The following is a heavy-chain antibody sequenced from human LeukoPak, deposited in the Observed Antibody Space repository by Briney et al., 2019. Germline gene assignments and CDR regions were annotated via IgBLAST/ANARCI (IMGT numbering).Heavy chain of an antibody. V-gene: IGHV4-34*01. J-gene: IGHJ4*02. D-gene: IGHD3-9*01. CDR2: INHSGST. Sequence: SETLSLTCAVSGGSFSSYYWSWIRQPPGKGLEWIGEINHSGSTNYNPSLKSRVTISVDTSKNQFSLKLSSVTAADTAVYYCARGRWDYDILTGYYKVSPFDYWGQGTLVTVSS. CDR3: ARGRWDYDILTGYYKVSPFDY. CDR1: GGSFSSYY.